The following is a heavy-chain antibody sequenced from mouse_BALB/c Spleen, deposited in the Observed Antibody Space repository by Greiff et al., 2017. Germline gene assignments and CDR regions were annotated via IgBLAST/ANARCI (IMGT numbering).Heavy chain of an antibody. V-gene: IGHV3-2*02. Sequence: EVKVEESGPGLVKPSQSLSLTCTVTGYSITSDYAWNWIRQFPGNKLEWMGYISYSGSTSYNPSLKSRISITRDTSKNQFFLQLNSVTTEDTATYYCAPLIFTYAMDYWGQGTSVTVSS. D-gene: IGHD1-3*01. CDR3: APLIFTYAMDY. CDR2: ISYSGST. J-gene: IGHJ4*01. CDR1: GYSITSDYA.